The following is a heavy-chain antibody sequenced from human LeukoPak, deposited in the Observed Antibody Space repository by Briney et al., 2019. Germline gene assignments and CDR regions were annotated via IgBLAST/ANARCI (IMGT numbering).Heavy chain of an antibody. J-gene: IGHJ1*01. D-gene: IGHD3-9*01. CDR2: LYAGGTT. V-gene: IGHV3-66*01. CDR3: ARDILTGSQSRFQH. CDR1: GFTVSENY. Sequence: GGSLRLSCAASGFTVSENYVTWVRQAPGKGLEWISVLYAGGTTHYADSVKGRFMISRDNSKNTLYLQMNNLRVEDTAVYYCARDILTGSQSRFQHWGQGTLVTVSS.